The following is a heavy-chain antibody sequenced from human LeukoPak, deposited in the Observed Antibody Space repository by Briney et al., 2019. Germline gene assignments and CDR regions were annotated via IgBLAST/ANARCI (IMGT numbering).Heavy chain of an antibody. CDR2: IDTAGDT. Sequence: GGSLRLSCAASGFTFGSYDMHWVRQSTGKGLEWVSGIDTAGDTYYPGSVKGRFTISRENAKNSLYLQMNSLRAGDTAVYYCARDRSGYANDAFDFWGQGTMVTVSS. D-gene: IGHD3-3*01. J-gene: IGHJ3*01. CDR3: ARDRSGYANDAFDF. V-gene: IGHV3-13*04. CDR1: GFTFGSYD.